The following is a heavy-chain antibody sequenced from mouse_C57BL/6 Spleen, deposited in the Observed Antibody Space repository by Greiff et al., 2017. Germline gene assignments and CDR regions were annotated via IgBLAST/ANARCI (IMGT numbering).Heavy chain of an antibody. CDR3: ARTGDGYLAWFAY. V-gene: IGHV5-17*01. CDR1: GFTFSDYG. J-gene: IGHJ3*01. Sequence: DVTLVESGGGLVKLGGSLKLSCAASGFTFSDYGMHWVRQAPEKGLEWVAYISSGSSTIYYADTVKGRFTISRDNAKNTLFLQMTSLRSEDTAMYYCARTGDGYLAWFAYWGQGTLVTVSA. D-gene: IGHD2-3*01. CDR2: ISSGSSTI.